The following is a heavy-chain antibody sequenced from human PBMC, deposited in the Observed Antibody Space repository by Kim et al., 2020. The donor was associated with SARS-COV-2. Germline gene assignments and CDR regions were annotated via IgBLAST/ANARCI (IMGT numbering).Heavy chain of an antibody. D-gene: IGHD3-3*01. CDR3: TRNNSQAFWSGSMDV. CDR1: GFTFSDYA. CDR2: TINSGVST. V-gene: IGHV3-23*01. J-gene: IGHJ6*02. Sequence: GGSLRLSCVASGFTFSDYAMNLVRQAPGKGLEWVSATINSGVSTYYADSVKGRFTISRDNSRNTLFLQMDGPRGEDTATYYCTRNNSQAFWSGSMDVWG.